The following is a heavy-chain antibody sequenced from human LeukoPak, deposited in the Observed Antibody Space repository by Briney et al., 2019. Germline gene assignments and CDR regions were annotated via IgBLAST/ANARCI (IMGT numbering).Heavy chain of an antibody. V-gene: IGHV3-23*01. CDR3: ATNAGPGPDDAFDI. Sequence: GGSLRLSCAASGFTFSSYAMSWVRQAPGKGLDWVSTISGSGGSTYYADSVKGRFTIFRDNSKNTLYLQMNSLGAEDTAVYYCATNAGPGPDDAFDIWGQGTMVTVSS. J-gene: IGHJ3*02. CDR1: GFTFSSYA. CDR2: ISGSGGST.